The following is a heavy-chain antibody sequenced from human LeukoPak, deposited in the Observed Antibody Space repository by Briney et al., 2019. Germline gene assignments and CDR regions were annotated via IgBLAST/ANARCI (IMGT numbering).Heavy chain of an antibody. V-gene: IGHV4-59*08. J-gene: IGHJ3*02. Sequence: SETLSLTCTVSGGSISSSHWSWIRQPPGKGLEWIGYISYSGSTNYNPSLRSRVTISKDTFKNQFSLKLSSVTAADTAVNYCARLCSSTSCYVSFDIWGQGTMVTVSS. CDR1: GGSISSSH. CDR2: ISYSGST. CDR3: ARLCSSTSCYVSFDI. D-gene: IGHD2-2*01.